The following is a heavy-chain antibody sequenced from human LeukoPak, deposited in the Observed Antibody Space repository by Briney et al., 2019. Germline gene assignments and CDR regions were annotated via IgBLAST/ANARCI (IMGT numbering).Heavy chain of an antibody. D-gene: IGHD3-3*01. Sequence: ASVKVSCKASGYTFTSYDINWVRQATGQGLEWMGWMNPNSGNTGYAQKFQGRVTMTRNTSISTAYMELSSLRSEDTAVYYCARSSSYDFWSGYSNWFDPWGQGTLVTVSS. CDR3: ARSSSYDFWSGYSNWFDP. J-gene: IGHJ5*02. V-gene: IGHV1-8*01. CDR1: GYTFTSYD. CDR2: MNPNSGNT.